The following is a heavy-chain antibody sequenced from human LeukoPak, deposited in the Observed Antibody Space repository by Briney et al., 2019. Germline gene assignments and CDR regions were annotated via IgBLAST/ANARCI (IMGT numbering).Heavy chain of an antibody. D-gene: IGHD1-26*01. J-gene: IGHJ3*02. Sequence: SETLSLTCSVSGDSITSNPYYWTWIRQHPVKGLEWIGYIYYSGSTYYSPSLKSRLDISIDKSKNQFSLKLSSVTAADTAVYYCARGHLSGSPGAFDIWGQGTMVTVSS. CDR3: ARGHLSGSPGAFDI. CDR1: GDSITSNPYY. V-gene: IGHV4-31*03. CDR2: IYYSGST.